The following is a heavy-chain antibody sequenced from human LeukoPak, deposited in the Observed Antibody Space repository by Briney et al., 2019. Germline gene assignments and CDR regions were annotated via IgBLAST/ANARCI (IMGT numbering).Heavy chain of an antibody. V-gene: IGHV4-4*07. J-gene: IGHJ4*02. CDR2: IYTSGST. CDR1: GGSISSYY. Sequence: SETLSLTCTVSGGSISSYYWSWIRQPAGKGLEWIGRIYTSGSTNYNPSLKSRVTISVDTSKNQFSLKLSSVTAADTAVYYCARGRKQWQRVEFDYWGQGTLVTVSS. D-gene: IGHD6-19*01. CDR3: ARGRKQWQRVEFDY.